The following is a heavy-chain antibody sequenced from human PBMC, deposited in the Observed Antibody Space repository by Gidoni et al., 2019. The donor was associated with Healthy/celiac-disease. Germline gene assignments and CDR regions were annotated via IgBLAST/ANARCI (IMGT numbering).Heavy chain of an antibody. CDR2: IYSGGST. V-gene: IGHV3-53*01. J-gene: IGHJ3*02. CDR1: GFTVSSNY. D-gene: IGHD4-4*01. CDR3: AREDLQSAFDI. Sequence: EVQLVESGGGLIQHGGSLRLYCADSGFTVSSNYMSWVRQAPGKGLEWVSVIYSGGSTYYADSVKGRFTISRDNSKNTLYLQMNSLRAEDTAVYYCAREDLQSAFDIWGQGTMVTVSS.